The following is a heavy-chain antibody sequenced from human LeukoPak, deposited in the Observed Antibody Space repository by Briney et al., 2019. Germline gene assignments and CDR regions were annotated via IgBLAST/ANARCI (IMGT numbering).Heavy chain of an antibody. CDR2: MSSSSSNK. J-gene: IGHJ6*03. V-gene: IGHV3-21*01. Sequence: GGSLRLSCAASGFTFSSYSMNWVRQAPGKGLEWVSSMSSSSSNKYYADSVRGRFTISRDNSKNGLYLQMNSLRPEDTAIYYCAREGYTSSWLYYYYYMDVWGKGTTVTVSS. CDR1: GFTFSSYS. CDR3: AREGYTSSWLYYYYYMDV. D-gene: IGHD6-13*01.